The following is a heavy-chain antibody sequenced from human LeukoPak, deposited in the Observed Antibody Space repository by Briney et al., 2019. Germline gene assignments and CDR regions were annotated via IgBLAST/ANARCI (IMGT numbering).Heavy chain of an antibody. CDR1: GGSFSGYY. D-gene: IGHD3-16*02. Sequence: AETLSLTCAVYGGSFSGYYWSWIRQPPGKGLEWIAEINHSGSTNYNPSLKSRVTISVDTSKNHFSLKLSSVTAADTAVYYCARTPYDYVWGSYRADAFDIGGQGPMVTVSS. CDR2: INHSGST. V-gene: IGHV4-34*01. CDR3: ARTPYDYVWGSYRADAFDI. J-gene: IGHJ3*02.